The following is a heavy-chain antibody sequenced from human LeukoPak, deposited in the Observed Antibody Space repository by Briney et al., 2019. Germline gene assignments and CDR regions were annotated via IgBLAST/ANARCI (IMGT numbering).Heavy chain of an antibody. CDR3: ARVGYGEVWRYYYMDV. CDR2: ISYDGSNK. CDR1: GFTFSNYW. Sequence: PGGSLRLSCAASGFTFSNYWMTWVRQAPGKGLEWVAVISYDGSNKYYADSVKGRFTISRDNAKNSLYLQMNSLRAEDTALYYCARVGYGEVWRYYYMDVWGKGTTVTISS. J-gene: IGHJ6*03. D-gene: IGHD3-10*01. V-gene: IGHV3-30*03.